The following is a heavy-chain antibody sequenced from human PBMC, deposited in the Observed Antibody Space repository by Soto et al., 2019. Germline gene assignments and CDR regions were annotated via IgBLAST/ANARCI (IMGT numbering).Heavy chain of an antibody. CDR1: GFTFSSYG. J-gene: IGHJ4*02. Sequence: PGGSLRLSCAASGFTFSSYGVHWVRQAPGKGLERVAVIWYDGSNKYYADSVEGRFTISRDNSKNTLYLQMNSLRAEDTAVYYCARDLDYYDSSGYYLIPFDYWGQGTLVTVSS. CDR3: ARDLDYYDSSGYYLIPFDY. V-gene: IGHV3-33*01. D-gene: IGHD3-22*01. CDR2: IWYDGSNK.